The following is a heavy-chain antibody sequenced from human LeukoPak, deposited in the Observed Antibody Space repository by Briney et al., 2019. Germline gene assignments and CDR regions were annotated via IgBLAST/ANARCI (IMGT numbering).Heavy chain of an antibody. J-gene: IGHJ6*02. D-gene: IGHD1-26*01. CDR3: ARDGLVGASRGYYGMDV. Sequence: PGGSLRLSWAASGFTVSSNYMSWVRQAPGKGLEWVSVIYSGGSTYYADSVKGRFTISRHNSKNTLYLQMNSLRAEDTAVYYCARDGLVGASRGYYGMDVWGQGTTVTVSS. CDR2: IYSGGST. V-gene: IGHV3-53*04. CDR1: GFTVSSNY.